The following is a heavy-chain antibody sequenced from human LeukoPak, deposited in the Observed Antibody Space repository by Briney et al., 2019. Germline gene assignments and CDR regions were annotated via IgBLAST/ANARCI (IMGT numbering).Heavy chain of an antibody. D-gene: IGHD2-15*01. J-gene: IGHJ4*02. CDR2: INQDGSEK. CDR3: ARGLTYCSGGSCYFDY. Sequence: GGSLRLSYAASGFTFSSYWMSCVRQAPGKGLEWVANINQDGSEKYYVDSVKGRFTISRDNAKNSLFLQMNSLRAEDTAVYYCARGLTYCSGGSCYFDYWGQGTLVTVSS. V-gene: IGHV3-7*01. CDR1: GFTFSSYW.